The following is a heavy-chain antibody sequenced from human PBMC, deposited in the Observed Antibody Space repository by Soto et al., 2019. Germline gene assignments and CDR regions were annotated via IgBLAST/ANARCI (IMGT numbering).Heavy chain of an antibody. Sequence: GGSLRLSCAASGFTVSSNYMSWVRQAPGKGLEWVSVIYSGGSTYYADSVKGRFTISRDNSKNTLYLQMNSLRAEDTAVYYCARDRVPDYYDSSGYYHYYYYGMEVWGQGTTVTVSS. CDR2: IYSGGST. J-gene: IGHJ6*02. V-gene: IGHV3-66*01. CDR3: ARDRVPDYYDSSGYYHYYYYGMEV. CDR1: GFTVSSNY. D-gene: IGHD3-22*01.